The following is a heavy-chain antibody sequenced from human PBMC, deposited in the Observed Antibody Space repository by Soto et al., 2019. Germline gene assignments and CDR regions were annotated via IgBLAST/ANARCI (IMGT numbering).Heavy chain of an antibody. CDR1: GYTFTSYG. CDR3: ARGGYCSSTSCYALDYYYGMDV. J-gene: IGHJ6*02. Sequence: ASVKVSCKASGYTFTSYGISWVRQAPGQGLEWMGWISAYNGNTNYAQKLQGRVTMTTDTSTSTAYMELRSLRSDDTAVYYCARGGYCSSTSCYALDYYYGMDVWGQGTTVTVSS. D-gene: IGHD2-2*01. CDR2: ISAYNGNT. V-gene: IGHV1-18*01.